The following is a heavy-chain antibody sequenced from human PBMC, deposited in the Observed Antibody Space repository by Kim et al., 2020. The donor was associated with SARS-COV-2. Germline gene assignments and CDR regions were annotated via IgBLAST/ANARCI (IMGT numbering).Heavy chain of an antibody. V-gene: IGHV3-43*02. CDR2: ISGDGGST. Sequence: GGSLRLSCAASGFTFDDYAMHWVRQAPGKGLEWVSLISGDGGSTYYADSVKGRFTISRDNSKNSLYLQMNSLRTEDTALYYCAKAHDSSSWYDYYYGMDVWCQGTTVTVAS. J-gene: IGHJ6*02. CDR1: GFTFDDYA. D-gene: IGHD6-13*01. CDR3: AKAHDSSSWYDYYYGMDV.